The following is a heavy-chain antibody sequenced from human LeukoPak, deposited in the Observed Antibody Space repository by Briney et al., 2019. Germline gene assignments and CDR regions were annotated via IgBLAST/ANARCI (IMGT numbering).Heavy chain of an antibody. D-gene: IGHD6-13*01. CDR3: ATDKLRSSWYPYGMDV. V-gene: IGHV4-4*02. J-gene: IGHJ6*02. CDR1: GGSISNTNW. Sequence: SETLSLTCGVSGGSISNTNWWTWVRQPPGKGLEWIGEVNLQGSTNYNPSLKSRVAISVDKSENHISLKLTSVTAADTAVYYCATDKLRSSWYPYGMDVWGQGTTVTVSS. CDR2: VNLQGST.